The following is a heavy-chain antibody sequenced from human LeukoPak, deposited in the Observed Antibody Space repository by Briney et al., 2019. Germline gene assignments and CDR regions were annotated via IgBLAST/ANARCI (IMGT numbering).Heavy chain of an antibody. V-gene: IGHV4-39*07. Sequence: SETLSLTCTVSGGSISSSTYYWGWIRQPPGKGLEWIGSIYYSGSTYYNPSLKSRVTISVDTSKNQLSLKLSSVTAADTAVYYCARDPFSITMIVVVPVFDIWGQGTMVTVSS. D-gene: IGHD3-22*01. CDR1: GGSISSSTYY. CDR2: IYYSGST. J-gene: IGHJ3*02. CDR3: ARDPFSITMIVVVPVFDI.